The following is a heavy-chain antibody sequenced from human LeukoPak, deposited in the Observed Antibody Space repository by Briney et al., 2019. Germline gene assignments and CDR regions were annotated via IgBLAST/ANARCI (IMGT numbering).Heavy chain of an antibody. CDR3: AKDLPAAYFDY. Sequence: GGSLRLSCAASGFTFSNYGIHWVRQAPGKGLEWVAFVRSDGGIKYYADSVKGRSTISRDNSRTTVYLQMNSLRAEDTAVYHCAKDLPAAYFDYWGQGTLVTVSS. CDR1: GFTFSNYG. J-gene: IGHJ4*02. D-gene: IGHD2-2*01. V-gene: IGHV3-30*02. CDR2: VRSDGGIK.